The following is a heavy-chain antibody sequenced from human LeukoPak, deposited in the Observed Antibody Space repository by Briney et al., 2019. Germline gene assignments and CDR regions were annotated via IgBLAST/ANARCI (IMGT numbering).Heavy chain of an antibody. J-gene: IGHJ6*02. D-gene: IGHD3-9*01. V-gene: IGHV4-4*07. CDR2: LYTNGTT. Sequence: PSETLSLTCTFSGASISSYHWAWIRQPAGKGLEWIGRLYTNGTTDYNPSLRSRVTMSVDTSKSQISLRVTSVTAADTATYYCARDNERTCKGSSPRRYYYGMDVWGQGTAVTVSS. CDR3: ARDNERTCKGSSPRRYYYGMDV. CDR1: GASISSYH.